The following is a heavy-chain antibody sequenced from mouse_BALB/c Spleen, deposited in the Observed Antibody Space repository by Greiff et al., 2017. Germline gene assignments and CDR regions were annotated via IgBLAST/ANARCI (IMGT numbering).Heavy chain of an antibody. CDR2: INPGSGGT. CDR3: ARFITTGSAMDY. J-gene: IGHJ4*01. CDR1: GYAFTNYL. V-gene: IGHV1-54*01. Sequence: VKLMESGAELVGPGTSVTVSCKASGYAFTNYLIEWVKQRPGQGLEWIGVINPGSGGTNYNEKFKGKATLTADKSSSTAYMQLSSLTSDDSAVYFCARFITTGSAMDYWGQGTSVTVSS. D-gene: IGHD1-1*01.